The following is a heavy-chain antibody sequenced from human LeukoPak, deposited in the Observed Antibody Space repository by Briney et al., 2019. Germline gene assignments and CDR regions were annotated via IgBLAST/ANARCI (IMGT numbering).Heavy chain of an antibody. V-gene: IGHV1-18*01. D-gene: IGHD2-21*02. Sequence: ASVKVSCKASGYIFNNYGISWVRQAPGQGLEWMGWINAYTGNTNYTQKLQARVTMTRDTSTSTAFMELRSLRSDDTAVYYCARDRGTAFPPPFDYWGQGTLVTVS. CDR2: INAYTGNT. CDR1: GYIFNNYG. CDR3: ARDRGTAFPPPFDY. J-gene: IGHJ4*02.